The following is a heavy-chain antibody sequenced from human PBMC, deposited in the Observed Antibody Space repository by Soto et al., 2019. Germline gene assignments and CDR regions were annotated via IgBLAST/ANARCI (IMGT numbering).Heavy chain of an antibody. Sequence: SETLSLTCTVSGGSISSSSYYWGWIRQPPGKGLEWIGSIYYSGSTYYNPSLKSRVTISVDTSKNQFSLKLSSVTAADTAVYYCARLVPRIIAAPTPYYNWFDPWGQGTLVTVSS. V-gene: IGHV4-39*01. CDR3: ARLVPRIIAAPTPYYNWFDP. J-gene: IGHJ5*02. CDR2: IYYSGST. CDR1: GGSISSSSYY. D-gene: IGHD6-6*01.